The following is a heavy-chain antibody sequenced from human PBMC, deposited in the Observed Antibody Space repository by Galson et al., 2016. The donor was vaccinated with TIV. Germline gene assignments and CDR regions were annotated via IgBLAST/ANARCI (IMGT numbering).Heavy chain of an antibody. CDR1: GFSLNTDGMC. Sequence: PALVKPTQTLTLTCTFSGFSLNTDGMCVSWIRQPPGKALEWLARIDWDDGKSYSPSLKTRLTISKDTSKNQVVLTMTNMDPVDTATYYCARISGYYDSSGHYIPRSFDYWGQGALVTVSS. J-gene: IGHJ4*02. CDR3: ARISGYYDSSGHYIPRSFDY. V-gene: IGHV2-70*11. CDR2: IDWDDGK. D-gene: IGHD3-22*01.